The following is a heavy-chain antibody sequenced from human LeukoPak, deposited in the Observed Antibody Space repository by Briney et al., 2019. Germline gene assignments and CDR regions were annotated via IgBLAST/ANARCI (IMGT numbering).Heavy chain of an antibody. CDR2: ISGRGGST. CDR1: GFTFSSYA. J-gene: IGHJ3*02. D-gene: IGHD2-2*01. Sequence: GGSLRLSCAASGFTFSSYAMSWVRQAPGKGLEWVSAISGRGGSTYYADSVKGRFTFSRDNSKNTLYLQMNSLRAEDTAVYYCAIDIVVVPAAPDGAFDIWGQGTMVTVSS. V-gene: IGHV3-23*01. CDR3: AIDIVVVPAAPDGAFDI.